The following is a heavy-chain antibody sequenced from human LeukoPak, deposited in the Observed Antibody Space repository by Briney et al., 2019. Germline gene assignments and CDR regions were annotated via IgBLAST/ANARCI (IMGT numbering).Heavy chain of an antibody. CDR1: GGSINIINYY. CDR2: VYYSGST. Sequence: SETLSLTCTVSGGSINIINYYWGWIRQPPGKGLEWIGSVYYSGSTYYTPSLKSRVTISVDTSKNQFSLKLSSVTATDTAVYYCATHPYSNGNNDYNMDVWGQGTTVTVSS. J-gene: IGHJ6*03. D-gene: IGHD6-19*01. CDR3: ATHPYSNGNNDYNMDV. V-gene: IGHV4-39*01.